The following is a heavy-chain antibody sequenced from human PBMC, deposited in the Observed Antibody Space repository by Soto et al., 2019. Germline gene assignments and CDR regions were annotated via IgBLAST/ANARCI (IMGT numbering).Heavy chain of an antibody. Sequence: PSETLSLTCAVYGGSFSGYYWSWIRQPPGKGLEWIGEINHSGSTNYNPSLKSRVTISVDTSKNQFSLKLSSVTAADTAVYYRARGLTMVRGVIGDAFDIWGQGTMVTVSS. CDR3: ARGLTMVRGVIGDAFDI. D-gene: IGHD3-10*01. CDR2: INHSGST. V-gene: IGHV4-34*01. J-gene: IGHJ3*02. CDR1: GGSFSGYY.